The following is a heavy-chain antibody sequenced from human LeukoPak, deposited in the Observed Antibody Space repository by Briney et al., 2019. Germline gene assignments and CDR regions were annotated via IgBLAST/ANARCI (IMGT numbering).Heavy chain of an antibody. D-gene: IGHD3-10*01. CDR1: GFTFSSYA. Sequence: GGSLRLSCAASGFTFSSYAMSWFQAPGKGLEWVSAISGSGGSTYYADSVKGRFTISRDNSRNTLYLQMNSLRAEDTAVYYCAKSLPIWFGENGYYFDYWGQGTLVTVSS. J-gene: IGHJ4*02. CDR2: ISGSGGST. V-gene: IGHV3-23*01. CDR3: AKSLPIWFGENGYYFDY.